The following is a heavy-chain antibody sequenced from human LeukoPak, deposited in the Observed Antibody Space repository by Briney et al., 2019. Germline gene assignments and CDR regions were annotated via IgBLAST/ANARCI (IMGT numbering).Heavy chain of an antibody. CDR2: ISGSGGST. CDR1: GFTFSSYA. CDR3: ARDGGGSYIIDY. D-gene: IGHD1-26*01. V-gene: IGHV3-23*01. J-gene: IGHJ4*02. Sequence: PGGSLRLSCAASGFTFSSYAMSWVRQAPGKGLEWVSAISGSGGSTYYADSVKGRFTISRDNAKNSLYLQMNSLRAEDTAVYYCARDGGGSYIIDYWGQGTLVTVSS.